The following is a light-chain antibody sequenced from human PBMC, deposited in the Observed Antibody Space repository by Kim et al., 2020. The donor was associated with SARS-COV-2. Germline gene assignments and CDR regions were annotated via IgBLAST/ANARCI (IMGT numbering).Light chain of an antibody. V-gene: IGLV1-44*01. CDR1: NSNIGINT. CDR2: NSN. Sequence: GQGVTISCSGSNSNIGINTANWYQHLAGTAPKLLIYNSNQRPSGVPDRFSASKSGASASLAIGGLQPEDESDYYCSAWDDSLDARMFGGGTKLTVL. CDR3: SAWDDSLDARM. J-gene: IGLJ3*02.